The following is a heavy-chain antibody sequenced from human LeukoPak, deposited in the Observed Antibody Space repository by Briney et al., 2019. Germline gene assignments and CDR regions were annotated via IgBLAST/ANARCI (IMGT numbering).Heavy chain of an antibody. Sequence: GGSLRLSCAASGFTFSSYGMSWVRQAPGKGLEWVANIKQDGGEKYYVDSVKGRFTISRDNAKNSLYLQMNSLRAEDTAVYYCARVGPGPLYYYYYMDVWGKGTTVTVSS. J-gene: IGHJ6*03. V-gene: IGHV3-7*01. D-gene: IGHD1-1*01. CDR3: ARVGPGPLYYYYYMDV. CDR2: IKQDGGEK. CDR1: GFTFSSYG.